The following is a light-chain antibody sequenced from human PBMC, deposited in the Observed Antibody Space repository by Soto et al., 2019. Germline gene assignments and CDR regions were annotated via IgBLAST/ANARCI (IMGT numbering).Light chain of an antibody. J-gene: IGKJ4*01. CDR3: QQRRNWLLT. CDR2: DAS. V-gene: IGKV3-11*01. Sequence: EIVLTQSPATLSLSPGERATLSCRASQSVSSYLAWYQQKPGQAPRLLIYDASNRATGIPARFSGSGSGTDFTLTISGLEPEDVAVYYCQQRRNWLLTFGGGTKVDIK. CDR1: QSVSSY.